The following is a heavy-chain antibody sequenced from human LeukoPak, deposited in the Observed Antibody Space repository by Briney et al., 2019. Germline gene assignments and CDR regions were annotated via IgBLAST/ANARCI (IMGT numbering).Heavy chain of an antibody. V-gene: IGHV3-23*01. CDR3: AKDNGEKAYYDFWSGLDFDY. Sequence: GGSLRLSCAASGFTFSSYAMSWVRQAPGKGLEWVSAISGSGGSTYYADSVKGRFTISRDNSKNTLYLQMNSLRAEDTAVYYCAKDNGEKAYYDFWSGLDFDYWGQGTLSPSPQ. CDR1: GFTFSSYA. J-gene: IGHJ4*02. D-gene: IGHD3-3*01. CDR2: ISGSGGST.